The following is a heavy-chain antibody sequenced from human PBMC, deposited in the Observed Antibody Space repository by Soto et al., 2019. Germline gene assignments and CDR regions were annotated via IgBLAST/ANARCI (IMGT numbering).Heavy chain of an antibody. V-gene: IGHV4-34*01. J-gene: IGHJ6*02. CDR1: GGSFSGYY. D-gene: IGHD3-3*01. CDR2: INHSGST. CDR3: ARASLYDFWSGYYSRYYGMDV. Sequence: PSETLSLTCAVYGGSFSGYYWSWIRQPPGKGLEWIGEINHSGSTNYNPSLKSRVTISVDTSKNQFSLKLSSVTAADTAVYYCARASLYDFWSGYYSRYYGMDVWGQGTTVTSP.